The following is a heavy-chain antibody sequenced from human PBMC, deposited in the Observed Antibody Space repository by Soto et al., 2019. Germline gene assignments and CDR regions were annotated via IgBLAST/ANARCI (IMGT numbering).Heavy chain of an antibody. D-gene: IGHD3-22*01. CDR1: GGSVSSGNYY. V-gene: IGHV4-61*01. CDR3: AGMPVTTTNWLGP. Sequence: PSETLSLTCTVSGGSVSSGNYYWSWIRQPPGKGLDWIGYIYYTGRTNYNPSLKSRVTMSLDTSKNQFSLKLDSVTAADTAIYYCAGMPVTTTNWLGPWGQGTLVTVSS. J-gene: IGHJ5*02. CDR2: IYYTGRT.